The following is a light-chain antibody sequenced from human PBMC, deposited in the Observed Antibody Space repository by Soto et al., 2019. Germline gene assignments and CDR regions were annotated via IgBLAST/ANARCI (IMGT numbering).Light chain of an antibody. J-gene: IGKJ3*01. Sequence: DIQMTQSPSSLSASVGDRVTITCRASQSISSYLNWYQQKPGKAPKLLIYAASSLQSGVPSRFSGSGSGTDFTLTISSLQPEDFATYYCQQSYSTGFTFGPGTKGDIK. CDR2: AAS. CDR1: QSISSY. V-gene: IGKV1-39*01. CDR3: QQSYSTGFT.